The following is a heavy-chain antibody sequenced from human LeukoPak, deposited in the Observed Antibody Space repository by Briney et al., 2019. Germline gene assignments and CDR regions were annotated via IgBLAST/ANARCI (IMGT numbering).Heavy chain of an antibody. CDR3: ASGITIINH. CDR1: GGSFSGYY. J-gene: IGHJ5*02. CDR2: INHSGHT. D-gene: IGHD3-22*01. Sequence: SETLSLTCAVYGGSFSGYYGSWIRQPPGKGLEWIGEINHSGHTNYNPSLKRRITISVDTSKNQFSLKLSSVTPEDTAVYYCASGITIINHWGQGTLVTVSS. V-gene: IGHV4-34*01.